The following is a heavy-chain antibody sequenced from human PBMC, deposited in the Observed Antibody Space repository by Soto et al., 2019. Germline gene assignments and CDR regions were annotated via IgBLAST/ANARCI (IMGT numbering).Heavy chain of an antibody. V-gene: IGHV3-33*01. CDR1: GFTFSSYG. Sequence: PGGSLRLSCAASGFTFSSYGMHWVRQAPGKGLEWVAVIWYDGSNKYYADSVKGRFTISRDNSKNTLYLQMNSLRAEDTAVYYCAREITIFGVVTSYYYYGMDVWGQGTTVTVSS. CDR3: AREITIFGVVTSYYYYGMDV. D-gene: IGHD3-3*01. J-gene: IGHJ6*02. CDR2: IWYDGSNK.